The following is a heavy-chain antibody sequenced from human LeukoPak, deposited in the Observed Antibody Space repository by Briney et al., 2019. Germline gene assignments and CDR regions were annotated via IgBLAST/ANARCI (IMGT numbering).Heavy chain of an antibody. D-gene: IGHD1-26*01. CDR2: IYPGDSGT. J-gene: IGHJ4*02. CDR3: AIRYSGSYNDY. CDR1: GYSFTSYW. Sequence: GESLKISGKASGYSFTSYWIGWVRQMPGKGLEWMGIIYPGDSGTRYSPSFQGQVTISADKSISTAYLQWSSLKASDTAMYYCAIRYSGSYNDYWGQGTLVTVSS. V-gene: IGHV5-51*01.